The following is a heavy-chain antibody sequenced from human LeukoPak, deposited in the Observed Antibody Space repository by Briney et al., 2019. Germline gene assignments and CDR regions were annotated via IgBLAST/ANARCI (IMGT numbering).Heavy chain of an antibody. CDR1: GASIAPYF. CDR3: ARYYCADVCYYMDI. D-gene: IGHD2-21*02. CDR2: IHYSGST. V-gene: IGHV4-59*01. J-gene: IGHJ6*03. Sequence: SETLSLTCSVSGASIAPYFWSWIRQPPGKGLEWIGYIHYSGSTNYNPSLKSRVTISVDTSKNQFSVNLRSVTAADTAVYFCARYYCADVCYYMDIWGKGTTVTVSS.